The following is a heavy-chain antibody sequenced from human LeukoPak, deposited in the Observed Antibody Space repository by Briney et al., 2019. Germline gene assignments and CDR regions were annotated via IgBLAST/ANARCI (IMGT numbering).Heavy chain of an antibody. J-gene: IGHJ4*02. CDR3: ARGPRGRPDITMARRAELDFDY. V-gene: IGHV1-2*06. D-gene: IGHD3-10*01. CDR2: INPNSGGT. CDR1: GYTFTGYY. Sequence: ASVKVSCKASGYTFTGYYMHWVRQAPGQGLEWMGRINPNSGGTNYAQKVQGRVTMTRDTSISTAYMELSRLRSDDTAVYYCARGPRGRPDITMARRAELDFDYWGQGTLVTVSS.